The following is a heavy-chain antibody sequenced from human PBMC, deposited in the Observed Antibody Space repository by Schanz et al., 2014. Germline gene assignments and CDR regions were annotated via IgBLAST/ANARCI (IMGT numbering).Heavy chain of an antibody. J-gene: IGHJ4*02. CDR2: ISGSSRTI. Sequence: EVHLLESGGGLVEPGGSLRLSCATSGFSLDIFAVSWVRQAPGKGLEWVSYISGSSRTIYYADSMKGRFTVSRDNAENALYLQMNSLRAEDTGLYFCARGGSGSHYRLDYWGQGTLVNVSS. V-gene: IGHV3-48*01. CDR3: ARGGSGSHYRLDY. CDR1: GFSLDIFA. D-gene: IGHD1-26*01.